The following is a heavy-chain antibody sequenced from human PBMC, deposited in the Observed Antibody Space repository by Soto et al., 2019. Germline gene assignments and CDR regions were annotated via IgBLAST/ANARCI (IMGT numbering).Heavy chain of an antibody. J-gene: IGHJ4*02. CDR1: GFSFNNYA. V-gene: IGHV3-23*01. D-gene: IGHD3-16*01. CDR3: AKDKGLRGSSYFGD. CDR2: LSGSGDGT. Sequence: EVQLRQSGGGVVQPGGSLRLSCVASGFSFNNYAMTWVRQAPGKGLEWVSGLSGSGDGTYYADSVKDRFSVSRDKSTSTVHLQMSSLRVEDTAVYYCAKDKGLRGSSYFGDWGQGALVIVSS.